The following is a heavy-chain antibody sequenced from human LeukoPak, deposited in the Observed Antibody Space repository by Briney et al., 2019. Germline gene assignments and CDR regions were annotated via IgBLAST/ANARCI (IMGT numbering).Heavy chain of an antibody. CDR2: ISSSGNTI. CDR1: GFTFSSYE. V-gene: IGHV3-48*03. D-gene: IGHD3-10*01. CDR3: ARWGKVRGVNY. Sequence: PGGSLRLSCAASGFTFSSYEMNWVRQAPGKGLEWVSYISSSGNTIYYADSVKGRFTISRHNAKNSLYLQMNSLRAEDTAVYYCARWGKVRGVNYWGQGTLVTVSS. J-gene: IGHJ4*02.